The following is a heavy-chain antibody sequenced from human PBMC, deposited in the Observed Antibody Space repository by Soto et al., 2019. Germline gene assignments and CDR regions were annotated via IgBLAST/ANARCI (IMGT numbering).Heavy chain of an antibody. J-gene: IGHJ4*02. CDR1: GGSVSSGSYY. CDR2: IYYSGST. D-gene: IGHD1-26*01. V-gene: IGHV4-61*01. CDR3: ARAGMGDGSDY. Sequence: QVQLQESGPGLVKPSETLSLTCTVSGGSVSSGSYYWSWIRQPPGKGLEWLGYIYYSGSTTNNPSLKTRSAISVATSKTLFSLQLSSVPAADTAVYYCARAGMGDGSDYWGQGTLVTVSS.